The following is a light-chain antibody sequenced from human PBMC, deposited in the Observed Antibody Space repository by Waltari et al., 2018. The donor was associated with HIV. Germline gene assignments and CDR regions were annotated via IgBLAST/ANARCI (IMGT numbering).Light chain of an antibody. CDR2: DAN. CDR3: SSYTNTSTLV. V-gene: IGLV2-14*01. Sequence: QSALTQPASVSGSLGQSLTISCIGTSSDIGTYISVSWYQHPPDKAPKLVVFDANLRPSRVPFRFSGSKSGNTASLTISGLQAEDEADYYCSSYTNTSTLVFGGGTKVTVL. CDR1: SSDIGTYIS. J-gene: IGLJ3*02.